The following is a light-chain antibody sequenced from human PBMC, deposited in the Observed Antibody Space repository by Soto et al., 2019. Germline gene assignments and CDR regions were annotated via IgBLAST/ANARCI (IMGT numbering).Light chain of an antibody. Sequence: DNVMTQSADSLAVSLGERASIKCKSSQSIFYSSYNKSCLAWYQQKSGQSPKLLISWASSRQSGVPDRFSGSGSGTDFTLTISSLQAEDVAVYYCQQFYSAPFTFGPGTKVDIK. CDR1: QSIFYSSYNKSC. CDR3: QQFYSAPFT. V-gene: IGKV4-1*01. J-gene: IGKJ3*01. CDR2: WAS.